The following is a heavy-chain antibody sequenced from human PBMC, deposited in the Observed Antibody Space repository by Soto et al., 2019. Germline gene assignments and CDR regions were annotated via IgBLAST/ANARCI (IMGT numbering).Heavy chain of an antibody. CDR1: GFSFSNYA. V-gene: IGHV3-23*01. CDR2: VSAGGINT. D-gene: IGHD6-19*01. Sequence: EVQLLDSGGGLVQPGGSLRLSCAASGFSFSNYAMSWVRQAPGKGLKWVSAVSAGGINTYYADSVKGRFTISRDNSKSTLYLQINSLGAEDTALYYCAKSVAGTFRGFDFWGQGTLVTVSS. CDR3: AKSVAGTFRGFDF. J-gene: IGHJ4*02.